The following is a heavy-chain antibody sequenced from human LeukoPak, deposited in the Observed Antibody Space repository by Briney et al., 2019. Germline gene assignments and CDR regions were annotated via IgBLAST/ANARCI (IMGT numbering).Heavy chain of an antibody. CDR3: AKLLAAAGTSDFDY. V-gene: IGHV3-30*18. CDR2: ISYDGSNK. CDR1: GFTFSSYG. Sequence: HPGGSLRLSCAAPGFTFSSYGMHWVRQAPGKGLEWVAVISYDGSNKYYADSVKGRFTISRDNSKNTLYLQMNSLRAEDTAVYYCAKLLAAAGTSDFDYWGQGTLVTVSS. D-gene: IGHD6-13*01. J-gene: IGHJ4*02.